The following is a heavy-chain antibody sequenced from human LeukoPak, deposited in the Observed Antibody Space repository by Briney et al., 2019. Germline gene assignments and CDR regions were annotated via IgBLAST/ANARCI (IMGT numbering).Heavy chain of an antibody. V-gene: IGHV4-34*01. CDR1: GGSISSYY. J-gene: IGHJ4*02. D-gene: IGHD6-13*01. CDR3: ARARSSWYRY. Sequence: PSETLSLTCTVSGGSISSYYWSWIRQPPGKGLEWIGEINHSGSTNYNPSLKSRVTISVDTSKNQFSLKLSSVTAADTAVYYCARARSSWYRYWGQGTLVTVSS. CDR2: INHSGST.